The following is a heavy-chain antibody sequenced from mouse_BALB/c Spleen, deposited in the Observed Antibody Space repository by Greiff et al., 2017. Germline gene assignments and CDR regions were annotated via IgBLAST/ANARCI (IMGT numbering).Heavy chain of an antibody. CDR2: INPGSGGT. V-gene: IGHV1-54*03. CDR1: GYAFTNYL. Sequence: VQLQQSGAELVRPGTSVKVSCKASGYAFTNYLIEWVKQRPGQGLEWIGVINPGSGGTNYNEKFKGKATLTADKSSSTAYMQLSSLTSDDSAVYFCAKLAGLLYFDVWGAGTTVTVSS. CDR3: AKLAGLLYFDV. J-gene: IGHJ1*01. D-gene: IGHD1-1*01.